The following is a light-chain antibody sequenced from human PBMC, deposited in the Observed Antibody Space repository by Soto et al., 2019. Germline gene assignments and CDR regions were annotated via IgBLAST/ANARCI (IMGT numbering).Light chain of an antibody. Sequence: IVLAQSPATLSVSPGERATLSCRASQSVGSYLAWYQHKPGQAPRLLISDASNRATGIPARFSGSGSGTDFTLTISSLQPEDFATYYCLQDYSYPQTFGQGTKVDIK. J-gene: IGKJ1*01. CDR2: DAS. V-gene: IGKV3-11*01. CDR1: QSVGSY. CDR3: LQDYSYPQT.